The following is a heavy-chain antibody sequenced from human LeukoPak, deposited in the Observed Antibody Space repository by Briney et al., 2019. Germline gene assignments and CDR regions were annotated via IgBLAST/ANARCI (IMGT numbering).Heavy chain of an antibody. CDR1: GFTFSSYW. CDR3: ARVYYGSGSYSQAWFDP. Sequence: GGSLRLSCAASGFTFSSYWMSWVRQAPGKGLEWVANIKQDGSEKYYVDSVKGRFTISRDNAKNSLYLQMNSLRAEDTAVYYCARVYYGSGSYSQAWFDPWGPGTLVTVSS. V-gene: IGHV3-7*01. D-gene: IGHD3-10*01. CDR2: IKQDGSEK. J-gene: IGHJ5*02.